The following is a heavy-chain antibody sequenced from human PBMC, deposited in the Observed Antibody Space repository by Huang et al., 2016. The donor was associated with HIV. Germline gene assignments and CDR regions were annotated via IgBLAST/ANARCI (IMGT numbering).Heavy chain of an antibody. J-gene: IGHJ3*02. D-gene: IGHD2-8*02. Sequence: EVQLVESGGGLVQPGGSLRLSCAASGFSFSSYWLQWVRQAPARGLVWLPRSNNDGSITTWAESVECGITISRDNASNTMYLQMTTLSAGDTAVYYCARHRSSGGVEEAFDIWGPGTLVTVAS. CDR3: ARHRSSGGVEEAFDI. CDR1: GFSFSSYW. CDR2: SNNDGSIT. V-gene: IGHV3-74*03.